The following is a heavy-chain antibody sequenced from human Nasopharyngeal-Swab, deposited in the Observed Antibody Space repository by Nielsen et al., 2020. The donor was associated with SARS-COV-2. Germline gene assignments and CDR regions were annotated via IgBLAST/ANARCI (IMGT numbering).Heavy chain of an antibody. D-gene: IGHD6-13*01. CDR1: GFTFSSYW. CDR3: AKDTGVAAVPYYFDY. Sequence: GESLKISCAASGFTFSSYWMSWVRQAPGKGLEWVAHIKQSGSGQYYVDSVKGRFTISRDNAKNSLYLQMNSLRAEDTALYYCAKDTGVAAVPYYFDYWGQGTLVTVSS. V-gene: IGHV3-7*03. CDR2: IKQSGSGQ. J-gene: IGHJ4*02.